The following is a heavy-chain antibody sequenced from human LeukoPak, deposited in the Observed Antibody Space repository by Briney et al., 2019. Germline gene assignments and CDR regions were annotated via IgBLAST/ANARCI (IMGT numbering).Heavy chain of an antibody. CDR1: GYTFTGYY. D-gene: IGHD2-8*01. J-gene: IGHJ4*02. CDR3: ARSPRARLYLFDY. CDR2: INPNSGGT. V-gene: IGHV1-2*02. Sequence: ASVKVSCKASGYTFTGYYMHWVRQAPGQGLEWMGWINPNSGGTNYAQKFQGRVTMTRDTSISKAYMELSRLRSDDTAVYYCARSPRARLYLFDYWGQGTLVTVSS.